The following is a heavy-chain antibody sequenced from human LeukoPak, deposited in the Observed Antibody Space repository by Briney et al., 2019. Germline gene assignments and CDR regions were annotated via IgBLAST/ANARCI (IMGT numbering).Heavy chain of an antibody. CDR3: ATKQWLAPPPDS. CDR2: INTDGTVT. Sequence: HPGRSLRISCAAPGFTFSKNWTPWVPKAPGKGLQSVSRINTDGTVTTYADSVKGRFTVSRDNADNTMFLQMNSVRDEDTAVYYCATKQWLAPPPDSWGQGTPVTVSS. CDR1: GFTFSKNW. V-gene: IGHV3-74*01. D-gene: IGHD6-19*01. J-gene: IGHJ4*02.